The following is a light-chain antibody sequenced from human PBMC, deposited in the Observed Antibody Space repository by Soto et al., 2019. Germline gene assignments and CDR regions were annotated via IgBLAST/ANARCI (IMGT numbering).Light chain of an antibody. Sequence: DIQITRSPSTLSASVGDRVTITCRASQSISSWLAWYQQKPGKAPKLLIYKASSLESGVPSRFSGSGSGTEFTLTIRSLQPDDFATYYCQQYNSYSTFGQGTKVDIK. CDR1: QSISSW. CDR3: QQYNSYST. V-gene: IGKV1-5*03. J-gene: IGKJ1*01. CDR2: KAS.